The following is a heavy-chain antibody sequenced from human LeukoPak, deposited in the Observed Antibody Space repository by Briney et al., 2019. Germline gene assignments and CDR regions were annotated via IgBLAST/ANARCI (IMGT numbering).Heavy chain of an antibody. J-gene: IGHJ4*02. CDR1: GFTFSNYW. D-gene: IGHD5-24*01. CDR3: ARDGAPGWQP. V-gene: IGHV3-74*03. CDR2: INTDGSST. Sequence: GGSLRLSCAASGFTFSNYWMHWVRHAPGKGLVWVSRINTDGSSTTYADSVKGRFTISRDNAKNSLYLQMNSLRAEDTAVYYCARDGAPGWQPWGQGTLVTVSS.